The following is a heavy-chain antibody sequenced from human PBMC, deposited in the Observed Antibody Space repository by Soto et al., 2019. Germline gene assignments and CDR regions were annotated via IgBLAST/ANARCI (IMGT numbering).Heavy chain of an antibody. CDR2: ISGSGGST. CDR1: GFTFSSYA. CDR3: AKGIVYGNSVPFDP. D-gene: IGHD3-16*02. Sequence: GGSLRLSCAASGFTFSSYAVSWVRQAPGKGLEWVSAISGSGGSTYYADSVKGRFTISRDNSKNTLYLQMNSLRAEDTAAYYCAKGIVYGNSVPFDPWGQGTLVTVS. J-gene: IGHJ5*02. V-gene: IGHV3-23*01.